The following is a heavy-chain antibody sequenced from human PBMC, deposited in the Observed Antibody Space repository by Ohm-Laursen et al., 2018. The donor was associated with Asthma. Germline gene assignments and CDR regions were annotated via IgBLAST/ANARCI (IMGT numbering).Heavy chain of an antibody. J-gene: IGHJ4*02. V-gene: IGHV1-8*01. CDR3: ARALGIAARPGFGY. D-gene: IGHD6-6*01. Sequence: ASVKVSCKASGYTFTSYDINWVRQATGQGLEWMGWMNPNSGNTGYAQKFQGRVTMTRDTSTSTVYMELSSLRSEDTAVYYCARALGIAARPGFGYWGQGTLVTVSS. CDR1: GYTFTSYD. CDR2: MNPNSGNT.